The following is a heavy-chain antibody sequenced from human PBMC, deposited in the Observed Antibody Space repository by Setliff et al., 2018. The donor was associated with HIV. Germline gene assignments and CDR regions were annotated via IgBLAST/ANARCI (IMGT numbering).Heavy chain of an antibody. D-gene: IGHD6-13*01. CDR3: AKTTPSSIRSPYYYYMDV. J-gene: IGHJ6*03. V-gene: IGHV3-23*01. Sequence: GGPLRLSCAASGFTFSSYSMNWVRQAPGKGLEWVSYISGSGATTNYADSVTGRCTISRDNSKNTLDLQMSTLRAEDTAVYYCAKTTPSSIRSPYYYYMDVWGKGTTVTVSS. CDR2: ISGSGATT. CDR1: GFTFSSYS.